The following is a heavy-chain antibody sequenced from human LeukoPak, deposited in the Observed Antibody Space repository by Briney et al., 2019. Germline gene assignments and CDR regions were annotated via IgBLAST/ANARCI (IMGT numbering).Heavy chain of an antibody. J-gene: IGHJ4*02. Sequence: PSETLSLTCTVSGGSISSSSYYWSWIRQPPGKGLEWIGYIYYSGNTNYNPSLKSRVTISVDTSKKQFSLNLRPVTAADTAVYYCARTPTYYGSATYLDYWGQGTLVTVSS. CDR3: ARTPTYYGSATYLDY. CDR2: IYYSGNT. V-gene: IGHV4-61*01. D-gene: IGHD3-10*01. CDR1: GGSISSSSYY.